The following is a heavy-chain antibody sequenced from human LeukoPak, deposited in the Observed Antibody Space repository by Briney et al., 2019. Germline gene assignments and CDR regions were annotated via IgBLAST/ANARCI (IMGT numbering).Heavy chain of an antibody. CDR3: AKGEYTYGPGSFDY. CDR1: GFTLSTYG. V-gene: IGHV3-30*18. CDR2: ISNDGSNK. Sequence: GRSLRLSCAASGFTLSTYGMHWVRQAPGKGLEWVAVISNDGSNKYYADSVKGRFTISRDNSKNTLYLQMNSLRAEDSAVYYCAKGEYTYGPGSFDYWGQGTLVTVSS. J-gene: IGHJ4*02. D-gene: IGHD3-10*01.